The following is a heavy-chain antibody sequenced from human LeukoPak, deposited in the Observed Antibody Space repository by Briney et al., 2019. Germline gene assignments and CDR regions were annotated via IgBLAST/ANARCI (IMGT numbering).Heavy chain of an antibody. J-gene: IGHJ4*02. V-gene: IGHV3-7*04. CDR2: IKQDGSEK. Sequence: GGSLRLSCAASGFTFSNSWMSWIRQAPGQGLEWVANIKQDGSEKYYVDSVKGRFTISRDNAKNSLYLQMNSLRAEDTAVYYCAGGGSSDYWGQGTLVTVSS. CDR3: AGGGSSDY. CDR1: GFTFSNSW. D-gene: IGHD2-15*01.